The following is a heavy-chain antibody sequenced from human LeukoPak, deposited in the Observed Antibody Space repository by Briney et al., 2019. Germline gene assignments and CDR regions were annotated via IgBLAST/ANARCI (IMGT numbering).Heavy chain of an antibody. D-gene: IGHD2-21*01. CDR3: AKEFNRGLPDY. J-gene: IGHJ4*02. V-gene: IGHV3-30-3*01. CDR2: ISKDGSDK. CDR1: GFTFSSSA. Sequence: GGSLRLSCAASGFTFSSSAMSWVRQVPGKGLEWVAVISKDGSDKYYPGSVRGRFTISRDNSKNTIYLQMDSLRAEDTAIYYCAKEFNRGLPDYWGQGTLVTVPS.